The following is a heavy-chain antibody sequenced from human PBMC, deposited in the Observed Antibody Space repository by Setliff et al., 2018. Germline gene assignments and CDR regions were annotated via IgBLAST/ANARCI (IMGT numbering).Heavy chain of an antibody. Sequence: SVKVSCKASGGPFDRYALSWVRQAPGQGLEWLGGIVPILATTNYAQKFQDRVTITADKSTSTAYMELSSLRSEDTAVYYCASGYSGYDWLYYYGVDVWGQGTTVTVSS. V-gene: IGHV1-69*10. CDR2: IVPILATT. CDR3: ASGYSGYDWLYYYGVDV. D-gene: IGHD5-12*01. J-gene: IGHJ6*02. CDR1: GGPFDRYA.